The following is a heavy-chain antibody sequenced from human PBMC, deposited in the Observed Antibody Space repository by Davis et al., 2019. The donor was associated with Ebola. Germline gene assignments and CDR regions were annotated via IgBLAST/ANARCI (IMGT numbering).Heavy chain of an antibody. CDR3: AGEDDYSNDY. J-gene: IGHJ4*02. V-gene: IGHV3-53*01. CDR2: LENTGKT. Sequence: GGSLRLSCAASGFDVNTNHMTWVRQAPGQGLEWVSFLENTGKTYYADSVKGRFTISRDNSRNTVYLHMLSLRAEDTAVYYCAGEDDYSNDYWGQGTLVTVSP. CDR1: GFDVNTNH. D-gene: IGHD4-11*01.